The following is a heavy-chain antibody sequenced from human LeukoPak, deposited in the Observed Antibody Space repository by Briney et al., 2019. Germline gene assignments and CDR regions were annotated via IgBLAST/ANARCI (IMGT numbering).Heavy chain of an antibody. J-gene: IGHJ5*02. CDR1: GVSITSYY. CDR2: MSYSGST. Sequence: SETLSLTCTVSGVSITSYYWSWIRQPPGKGLEWIGSMSYSGSTNYNPSLKSRVTMSVDTTKNQFSLRLNSVTAADTAVYYCARRRAEGGSNGHYNWFDPWGQGTLVTVSS. D-gene: IGHD6-13*01. V-gene: IGHV4-59*08. CDR3: ARRRAEGGSNGHYNWFDP.